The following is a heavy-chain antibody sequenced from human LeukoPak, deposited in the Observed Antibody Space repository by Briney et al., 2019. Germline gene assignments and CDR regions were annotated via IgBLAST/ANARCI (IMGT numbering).Heavy chain of an antibody. D-gene: IGHD6-6*01. J-gene: IGHJ3*02. CDR3: AREVMRREYSSDAFDI. V-gene: IGHV1-18*01. Sequence: ASVKVSCKASGYTFTSYGISWVRQAPGQGLEWMGWISAYNGNTNYAQKLQGRVTMTTDTSTSTAYMELRSLRSDDTAVYYCAREVMRREYSSDAFDIWGQGTMVTVSS. CDR1: GYTFTSYG. CDR2: ISAYNGNT.